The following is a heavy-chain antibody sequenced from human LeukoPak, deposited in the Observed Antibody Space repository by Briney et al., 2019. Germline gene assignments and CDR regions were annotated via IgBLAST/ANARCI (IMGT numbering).Heavy chain of an antibody. CDR3: ARGPTDSSGYPYYFDY. CDR1: AGSISSSSYY. D-gene: IGHD3-22*01. J-gene: IGHJ4*02. Sequence: SETLSLTCNVSAGSISSSSYYWGWIRQPPGKGLEWIGSMYYSGSTYYNPSLKSRVTISVDTAKNQFSLKLYSVTAADTAVYYCARGPTDSSGYPYYFDYWGQGTLVSVSS. CDR2: MYYSGST. V-gene: IGHV4-39*07.